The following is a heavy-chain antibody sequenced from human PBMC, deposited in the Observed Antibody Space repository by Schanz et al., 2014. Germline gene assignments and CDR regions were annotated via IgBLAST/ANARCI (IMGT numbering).Heavy chain of an antibody. V-gene: IGHV3-64*07. CDR1: GFTFSVYS. CDR3: VRDVGGVVFVI. D-gene: IGHD3-16*01. CDR2: ITTSGSST. J-gene: IGHJ3*02. Sequence: EVQLVESGGGLVQPGGSLRLSCTASGFTFSVYSMHWGHKTLGKVLEHFSGITTSGSSTVYADSVKGRFTISRDNSKNTVYLQMGSLRTEDSAVYYWVRDVGGVVFVIWGQGTLVTVSS.